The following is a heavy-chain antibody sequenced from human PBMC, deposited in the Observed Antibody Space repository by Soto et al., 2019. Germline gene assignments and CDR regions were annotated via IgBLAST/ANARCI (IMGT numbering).Heavy chain of an antibody. J-gene: IGHJ5*02. CDR1: GFTFTNYY. D-gene: IGHD1-26*01. Sequence: EVQLVESGGGLVQPGGSLRLSCAASGFTFTNYYMSWVRQAQGKGLEWVANVNEDGSERYYVDSVKGRFTVSRDNAKNSVYLQVNSRRAEDGAVYYCAMWGGAGSASWGKGTLVTVP. CDR3: AMWGGAGSAS. V-gene: IGHV3-7*01. CDR2: VNEDGSER.